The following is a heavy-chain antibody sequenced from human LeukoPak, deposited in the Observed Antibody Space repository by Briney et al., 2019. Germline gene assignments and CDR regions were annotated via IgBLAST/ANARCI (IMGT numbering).Heavy chain of an antibody. V-gene: IGHV4-4*07. D-gene: IGHD4-17*01. CDR3: ARDWASTVTTFYYGMDV. CDR1: GGSISSYY. CDR2: IYTSGST. J-gene: IGHJ6*02. Sequence: SETLSLTCTVSGGSISSYYWSWIRQPAGKGLEWIGRIYTSGSTNYNPSLKSRVTMSVGTSKNQFSLKLSSVTAADTAVYYCARDWASTVTTFYYGMDVWGQGTTVTVSS.